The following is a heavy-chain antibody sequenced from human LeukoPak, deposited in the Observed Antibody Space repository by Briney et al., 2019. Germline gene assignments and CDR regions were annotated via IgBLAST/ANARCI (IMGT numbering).Heavy chain of an antibody. CDR2: IYYSGST. V-gene: IGHV4-59*01. J-gene: IGHJ3*02. D-gene: IGHD2-21*02. Sequence: SETLSLTCTVSGGSISSYYWSWIRQPPGKGLEWIGYIYYSGSTNYNPSLKSRVTISVDTSKNQFSLKLSSVTAADTAVYYCAGAYCGGDYPCAFDIWGQGTMVTVSS. CDR3: AGAYCGGDYPCAFDI. CDR1: GGSISSYY.